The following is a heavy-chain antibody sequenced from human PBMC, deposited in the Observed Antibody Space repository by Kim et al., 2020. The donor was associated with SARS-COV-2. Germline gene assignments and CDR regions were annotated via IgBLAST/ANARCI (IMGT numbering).Heavy chain of an antibody. CDR3: AKLVAVAGDVVDV. D-gene: IGHD6-19*01. V-gene: IGHV1-18*01. CDR2: ISASNVNT. Sequence: ASVKVSCKASGYSLFTSYGISWVRQAHGQGLEWLGWISASNVNTNSAQKFQGRFTMTIDTSSSTAYMELRSLKSDDTAVYYCAKLVAVAGDVVDVWGQGT. J-gene: IGHJ3*01. CDR1: GYSLFTSYG.